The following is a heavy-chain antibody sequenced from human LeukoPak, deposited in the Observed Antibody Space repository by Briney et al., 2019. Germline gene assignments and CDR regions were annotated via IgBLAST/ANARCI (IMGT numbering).Heavy chain of an antibody. D-gene: IGHD3-22*01. CDR2: VYSGGST. CDR3: ARAGYYDSSGFYAPDALDI. V-gene: IGHV3-53*01. CDR1: GFTVSSDY. J-gene: IGHJ3*02. Sequence: PGGSLRLSCAASGFTVSSDYMTWVRQAPGKGLEWVSFVYSGGSTYYEDSVKGRFTISRDSSKNTLFLQMNSLRVGDTAVYYCARAGYYDSSGFYAPDALDIWGQGTVVTVSS.